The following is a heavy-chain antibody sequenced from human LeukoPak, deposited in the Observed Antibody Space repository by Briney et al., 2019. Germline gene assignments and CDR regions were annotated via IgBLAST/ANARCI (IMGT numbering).Heavy chain of an antibody. Sequence: PGGSLRLSCAASGFTFSDEYMNWIRQAPGKGLEWVSYISESGNIIYYADSVKGRFTISRDNARNSLYLQMNSLRAEDTAVYYCAKDYYTIVGATTVSNWFDPWGQGTLVTVSS. CDR1: GFTFSDEY. J-gene: IGHJ5*02. D-gene: IGHD1-26*01. V-gene: IGHV3-11*04. CDR2: ISESGNII. CDR3: AKDYYTIVGATTVSNWFDP.